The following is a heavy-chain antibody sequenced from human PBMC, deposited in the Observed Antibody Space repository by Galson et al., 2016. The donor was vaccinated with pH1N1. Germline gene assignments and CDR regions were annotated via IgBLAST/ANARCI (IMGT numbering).Heavy chain of an antibody. CDR2: IYWDDDK. CDR3: AHSGYGDYVGGLHY. J-gene: IGHJ4*02. Sequence: PALVKPTQTLTLTCTFSGFSLSTSGVGVGWIRQPPGKALEWLALIYWDDDKRYSPSLKSRLTITKDTSKNQVVLTMTNMDPVDTATYDCAHSGYGDYVGGLHYWGQGTLVTVSS. CDR1: GFSLSTSGVG. D-gene: IGHD4-17*01. V-gene: IGHV2-5*02.